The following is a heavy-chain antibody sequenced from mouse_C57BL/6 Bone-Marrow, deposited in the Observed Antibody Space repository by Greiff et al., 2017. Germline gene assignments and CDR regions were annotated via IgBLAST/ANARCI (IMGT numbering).Heavy chain of an antibody. CDR1: GYTFTDYY. Sequence: VQLQQSGPELVKPGASVKISCKASGYTFTDYYINWVKQRPGQGLEWIGWIFPGSGSTYYNEKFKGKATRTVDKSSSTAYMLLSSLTSDDSAVYFCAREPLSTMVTYYFDYWGQGTTLTVSS. D-gene: IGHD2-2*01. V-gene: IGHV1-75*01. CDR2: IFPGSGST. CDR3: AREPLSTMVTYYFDY. J-gene: IGHJ2*01.